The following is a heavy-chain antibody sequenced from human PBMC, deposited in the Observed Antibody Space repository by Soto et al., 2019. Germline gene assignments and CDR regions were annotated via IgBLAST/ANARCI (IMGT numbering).Heavy chain of an antibody. D-gene: IGHD6-13*01. CDR2: ISYDGSNK. CDR3: AKSIAAAGSFDY. J-gene: IGHJ4*02. V-gene: IGHV3-30*18. Sequence: VQLVESGGGVVQPGRSLRLSCAASGFTFSSYGMHWVRQAPGKGLEWVAVISYDGSNKYYADSVKGRFTISRDNSKNTLYVQMNSLRAEDTAVYYCAKSIAAAGSFDYWGQGTLVTVSS. CDR1: GFTFSSYG.